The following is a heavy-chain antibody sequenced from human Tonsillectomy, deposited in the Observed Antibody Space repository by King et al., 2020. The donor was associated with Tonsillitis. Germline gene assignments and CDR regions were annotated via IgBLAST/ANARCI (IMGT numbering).Heavy chain of an antibody. D-gene: IGHD3-22*01. CDR1: GFTFSNSG. CDR3: AAEGGWTCYYESSGNLKSDAFDL. CDR2: IAVGSYNT. Sequence: QLVQSGPEVKKPGTSVKVSCKASGFTFSNSGIQWVRQARGQRLEWIGWIAVGSYNTNYAQKFQERVTITRDMSTSTAYMELSSLRSEDTAVYYCAAEGGWTCYYESSGNLKSDAFDLWGQGTMVTVSS. J-gene: IGHJ3*01. V-gene: IGHV1-58*02.